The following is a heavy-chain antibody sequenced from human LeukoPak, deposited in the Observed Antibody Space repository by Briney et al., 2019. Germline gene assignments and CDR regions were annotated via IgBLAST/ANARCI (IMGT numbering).Heavy chain of an antibody. CDR2: IYPGDSDT. CDR3: ARLKSIAARYNWFDP. D-gene: IGHD6-6*01. Sequence: GESLKISCKGSGYSFTSYWIGWVRQMPGKGVEWMGIIYPGDSDTRYRPSFQGQVTISADKSISTAYLQWSSLKASDTAMYYCARLKSIAARYNWFDPWGQGTLVTVSS. V-gene: IGHV5-51*01. CDR1: GYSFTSYW. J-gene: IGHJ5*02.